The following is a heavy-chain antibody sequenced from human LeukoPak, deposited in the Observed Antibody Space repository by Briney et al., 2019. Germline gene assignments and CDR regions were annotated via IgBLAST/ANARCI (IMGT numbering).Heavy chain of an antibody. CDR3: ARVDSGGHSDFDYFDY. J-gene: IGHJ4*02. CDR2: TSAYNGHT. V-gene: IGHV1-18*01. D-gene: IGHD4-23*01. CDR1: GYTFTSYG. Sequence: VASVKVSCKASGYTFTSYGINWVRQVPRQGLEWMGWTSAYNGHTKSAQKLQGRVTMTTDTSTSTAYMELRSLRSDDTAVYYCARVDSGGHSDFDYFDYWGQGTLVTVSS.